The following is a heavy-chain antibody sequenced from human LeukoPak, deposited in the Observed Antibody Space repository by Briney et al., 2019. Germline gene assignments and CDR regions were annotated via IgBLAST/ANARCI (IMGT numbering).Heavy chain of an antibody. J-gene: IGHJ4*02. V-gene: IGHV3-48*01. CDR2: ITSSSTAT. CDR1: GFTFSSYS. Sequence: GGSLRLSCAASGFTFSSYSMNWVRQAPGKGLEWVSHITSSSTATYYADSLKCRFTISRDNAKNSLHLQMDSLRAEYTAVYYCARGVDNWGQGTLVTVSS. CDR3: ARGVDN.